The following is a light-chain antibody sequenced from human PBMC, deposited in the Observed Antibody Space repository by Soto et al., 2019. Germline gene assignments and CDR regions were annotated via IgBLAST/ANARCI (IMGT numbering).Light chain of an antibody. CDR3: QSYDSSLGVV. Sequence: QSVLTQPPSVSGAPGQRVTISCTGSSSNIGAGYDVHWYQQLPGTAPKLLMYGNSNRPSGVPDRFSGSKSGTSASLAITKLQAEDEADYYCQSYDSSLGVVFGGGTKVTVL. J-gene: IGLJ2*01. CDR2: GNS. CDR1: SSNIGAGYD. V-gene: IGLV1-40*01.